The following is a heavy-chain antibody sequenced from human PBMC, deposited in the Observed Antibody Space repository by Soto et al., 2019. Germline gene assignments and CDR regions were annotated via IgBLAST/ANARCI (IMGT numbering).Heavy chain of an antibody. D-gene: IGHD3-22*01. J-gene: IGHJ4*02. CDR2: ISYDGSNK. CDR1: GFTFSSYG. Sequence: GGSLRLSCAASGFTFSSYGMHWVRQAPGKGLEWVAVISYDGSNKYYADSVKGRFTISRDNSKNTLYLQMNSLRAEDTAVYYCAKVSPRYYDSSGYYADYWGQGTLVTVSS. V-gene: IGHV3-30*18. CDR3: AKVSPRYYDSSGYYADY.